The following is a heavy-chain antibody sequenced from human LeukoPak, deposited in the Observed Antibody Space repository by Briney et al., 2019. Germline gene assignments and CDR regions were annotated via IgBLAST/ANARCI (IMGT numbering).Heavy chain of an antibody. CDR3: AIIFVGTSWGFDY. CDR1: GGSVSSGSYY. D-gene: IGHD6-13*01. J-gene: IGHJ4*02. V-gene: IGHV4-61*01. CDR2: IYYSGST. Sequence: PSETLSLTCTVSGGSVSSGSYYCSWIRQPPGKGLEWIGYIYYSGSTNYTPSLKSRVTISLDTSQNQFSLKLSSVTAADTAVYYCAIIFVGTSWGFDYWGQGTLVTVSS.